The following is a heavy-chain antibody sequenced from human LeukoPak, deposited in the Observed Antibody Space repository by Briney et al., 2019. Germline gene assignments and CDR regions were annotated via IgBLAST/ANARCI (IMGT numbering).Heavy chain of an antibody. D-gene: IGHD3-22*01. CDR3: ARVFSSGYSDY. J-gene: IGHJ4*02. Sequence: PGGSLRLSCTASGFTFSTYWMTWVRQAPGKGLEWVANINQDGSQKYHVDSVKGRFTISRDNAKNSLHPQMNSLRAEDTAVYYCARVFSSGYSDYWGQGTLVTVSS. CDR1: GFTFSTYW. CDR2: INQDGSQK. V-gene: IGHV3-7*01.